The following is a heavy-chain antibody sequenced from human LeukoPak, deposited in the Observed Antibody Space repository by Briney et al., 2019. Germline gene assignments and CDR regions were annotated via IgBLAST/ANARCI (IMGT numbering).Heavy chain of an antibody. D-gene: IGHD6-13*01. V-gene: IGHV4-59*01. Sequence: SETLSLTCTVSGGSISSYYWSWIRQPPGKGLEWIGYIYYSGSTNYNPSLKSRVTISVDTSKNQFSLKLSSVTAADTAVYYCARDSFSSWSGNDALDIWGQGTMVTVSS. CDR3: ARDSFSSWSGNDALDI. CDR1: GGSISSYY. J-gene: IGHJ3*02. CDR2: IYYSGST.